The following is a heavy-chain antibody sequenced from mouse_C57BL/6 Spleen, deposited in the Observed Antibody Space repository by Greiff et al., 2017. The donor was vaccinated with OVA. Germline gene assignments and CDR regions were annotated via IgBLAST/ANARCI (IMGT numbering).Heavy chain of an antibody. CDR3: VRQYSNPGYFDV. D-gene: IGHD2-5*01. CDR1: GFSFNTYA. V-gene: IGHV10-1*01. J-gene: IGHJ1*03. Sequence: EVMLVESGGGLVQPKGSLKLSCAASGFSFNTYAMNWVRQAPGQGLEWVARIRSKSNNYATYYADSVKDRFTISRDDSESMLYLQMNNLKTEDTAMYYCVRQYSNPGYFDVWGTGTTVTVSS. CDR2: IRSKSNNYAT.